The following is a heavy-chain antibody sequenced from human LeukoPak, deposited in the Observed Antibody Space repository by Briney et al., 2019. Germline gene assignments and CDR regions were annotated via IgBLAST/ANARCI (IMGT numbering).Heavy chain of an antibody. CDR2: INHSGST. CDR3: ARHKGWANYYYYMDV. CDR1: GGSFSGYY. V-gene: IGHV4-34*01. D-gene: IGHD3-16*01. J-gene: IGHJ6*03. Sequence: SETLSLTCAVYGGSFSGYYWSWIPQPPGKGLEWIGEINHSGSTNYNPSLKSRVTVSVDTSKNQFSLKLSSVTAADTAVYYCARHKGWANYYYYMDVWGKGTTVTISS.